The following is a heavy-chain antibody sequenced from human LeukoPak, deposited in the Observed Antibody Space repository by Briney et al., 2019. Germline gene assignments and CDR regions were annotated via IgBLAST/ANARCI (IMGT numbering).Heavy chain of an antibody. CDR2: IKQDGSEK. CDR1: GFTFSSYW. V-gene: IGHV3-7*01. CDR3: ARRVGYCSGGSCYYFDY. D-gene: IGHD2-15*01. J-gene: IGHJ4*02. Sequence: RGSLRLSCAASGFTFSSYWMSWVRQAPGKGLEWVANIKQDGSEKYYVDSVKGRFTISRDNAKNSLYLQMNSLRAEDTAVYYCARRVGYCSGGSCYYFDYWGQGTLVTVSS.